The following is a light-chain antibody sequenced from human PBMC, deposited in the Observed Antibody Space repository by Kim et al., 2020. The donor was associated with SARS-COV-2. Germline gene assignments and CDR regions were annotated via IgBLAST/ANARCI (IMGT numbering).Light chain of an antibody. V-gene: IGLV3-1*01. CDR3: QAWDSSVV. CDR1: KFGDKY. Sequence: SVSPGQTASITCSGDKFGDKYACWYQQKPGQSPVMVIYQDSKRPSGIPERFAGSNSGNTATLTISGTQAMDEADYYCQAWDSSVVFGGGTQLTVL. CDR2: QDS. J-gene: IGLJ2*01.